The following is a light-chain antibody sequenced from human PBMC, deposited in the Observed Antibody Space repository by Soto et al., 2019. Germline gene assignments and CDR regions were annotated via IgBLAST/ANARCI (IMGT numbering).Light chain of an antibody. Sequence: QSVLSQPLSVSAAPGQRVTISCSGSSSNIGGNSVSWYQQLPGTAPKLLIYDDDQRPSGIPDRFSGSKSGTSATLGITGFQTGDEADYYCGSWDSSLSAYVFGTGTKVTVL. V-gene: IGLV1-51*01. CDR3: GSWDSSLSAYV. CDR1: SSNIGGNS. CDR2: DDD. J-gene: IGLJ1*01.